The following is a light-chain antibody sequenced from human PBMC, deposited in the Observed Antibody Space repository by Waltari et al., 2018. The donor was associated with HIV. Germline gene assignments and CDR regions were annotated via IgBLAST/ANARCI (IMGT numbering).Light chain of an antibody. V-gene: IGKV1-5*03. J-gene: IGKJ2*01. CDR3: QQYNTYPYT. CDR1: QSISSW. CDR2: KAS. Sequence: DIQMTQSPSTLSASVGDRVTITCRASQSISSWLAWYQQKPGKAPKLLIYKASSLESGVPSRFGGRGSGTEFTLTISSLQPDDFATYYCQQYNTYPYTFGQGTKLEIK.